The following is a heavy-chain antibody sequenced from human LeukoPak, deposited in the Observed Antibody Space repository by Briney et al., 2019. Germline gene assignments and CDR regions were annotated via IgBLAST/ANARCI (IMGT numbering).Heavy chain of an antibody. CDR1: VYTFTSYD. J-gene: IGHJ2*01. V-gene: IGHV1-8*03. Sequence: ASVKVSCKASVYTFTSYDINWVRQATGQGLEWMGWMSPNSANTGYAQKFQGRVTITRNTSISTAYMELSSLRSEDTAVYYCARSRTGGYLTNFDLWGRGTLVTVSS. D-gene: IGHD1-26*01. CDR3: ARSRTGGYLTNFDL. CDR2: MSPNSANT.